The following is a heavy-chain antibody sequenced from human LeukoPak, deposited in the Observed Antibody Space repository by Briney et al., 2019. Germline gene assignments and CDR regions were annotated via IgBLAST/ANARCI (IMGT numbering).Heavy chain of an antibody. J-gene: IGHJ1*01. D-gene: IGHD3-22*01. CDR1: GFTFSRYW. V-gene: IGHV3-74*01. Sequence: GGSLRLSCEASGFTFSRYWMHWVRQAPGKGLVWVSRIKSDGKTNYADSVKGRFTISRDNAKNTVSLQMDSLRAEDTGAYYCARAPSEVGGYYPEYFRHWGQGTLVTVSS. CDR3: ARAPSEVGGYYPEYFRH. CDR2: IKSDGKT.